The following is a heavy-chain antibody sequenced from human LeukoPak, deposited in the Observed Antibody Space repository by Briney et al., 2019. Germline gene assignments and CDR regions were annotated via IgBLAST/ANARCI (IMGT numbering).Heavy chain of an antibody. CDR2: IIPIFGTE. Sequence: SVKVSCKASGRTFSSYAISGVRQAPGQGLEWMGGIIPIFGTEVFAQKFTGRVTITADESTSPGYMEMSRLRSDDTAVHYCINHAAPTDYWGQGTLVTVSS. D-gene: IGHD1-14*01. CDR1: GRTFSSYA. J-gene: IGHJ4*02. V-gene: IGHV1-69*13. CDR3: INHAAPTDY.